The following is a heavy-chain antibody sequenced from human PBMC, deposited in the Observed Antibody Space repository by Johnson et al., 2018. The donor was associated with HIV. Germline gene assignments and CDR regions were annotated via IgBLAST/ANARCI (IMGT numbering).Heavy chain of an antibody. CDR3: AKDPGWFGEPGDAFDI. Sequence: VQLVESGGGLVQPGGSLRLSCAASGFTFSNAWMSWVRQAPGKGLEWVGRIKSKTDGGTTDYAAPVKGRFTISRDDSKNTLYLQMNSLKTEDTAVYYCAKDPGWFGEPGDAFDIWGQGTMVTVSS. J-gene: IGHJ3*02. CDR2: IKSKTDGGTT. V-gene: IGHV3-15*01. D-gene: IGHD3-10*01. CDR1: GFTFSNAW.